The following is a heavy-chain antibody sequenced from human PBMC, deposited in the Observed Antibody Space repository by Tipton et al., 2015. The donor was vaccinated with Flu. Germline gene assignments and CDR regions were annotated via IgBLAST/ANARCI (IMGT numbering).Heavy chain of an antibody. CDR3: AKDYFPSGKGDY. Sequence: SLRLSCAASGFTFTTYAMSWVRQAPGKGLEWVSAISGSGASTYYRDSVKGRFIISRDNSESTLYPQMNSLRAEDTAVYYCAKDYFPSGKGDYWGQGTLVTVSS. D-gene: IGHD3-10*01. V-gene: IGHV3-23*01. CDR1: GFTFTTYA. CDR2: ISGSGAST. J-gene: IGHJ4*02.